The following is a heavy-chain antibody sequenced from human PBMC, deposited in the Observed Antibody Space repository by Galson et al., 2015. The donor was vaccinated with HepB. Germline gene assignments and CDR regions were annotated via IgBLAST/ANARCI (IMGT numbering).Heavy chain of an antibody. V-gene: IGHV3-64D*06. D-gene: IGHD1-14*01. J-gene: IGHJ6*02. CDR2: ISGDGGSL. Sequence: SLRLSCAASGFTFRSYAMYWVRQAPGKGLEYVSAISGDGGSLYYADSVKGRFTISRDNSKNTLYLQMSSLRGDDSAVYYCAREAVTTYGLDVWGQGTTVTVSS. CDR3: AREAVTTYGLDV. CDR1: GFTFRSYA.